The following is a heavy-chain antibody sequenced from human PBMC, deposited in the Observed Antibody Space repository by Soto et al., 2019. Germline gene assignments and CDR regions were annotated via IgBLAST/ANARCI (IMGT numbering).Heavy chain of an antibody. CDR3: ARDGPYSSSSGDWFDP. V-gene: IGHV3-30-3*01. CDR1: GFTFSSYA. D-gene: IGHD6-6*01. CDR2: ISYDGSNK. Sequence: QVQLVESGGGVVQPGRSLRLSCAASGFTFSSYAMHWVRQAPGKGLECVAVISYDGSNKYYADSVKGRFTISRDNSKNTLYLQMNSLRAEDTAVYYCARDGPYSSSSGDWFDPWGQGTLVTVSS. J-gene: IGHJ5*02.